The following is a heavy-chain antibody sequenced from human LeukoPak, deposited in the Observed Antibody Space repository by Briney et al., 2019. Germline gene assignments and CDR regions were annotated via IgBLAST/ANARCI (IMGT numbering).Heavy chain of an antibody. Sequence: ASVKVSCKASGGTFSSYAISWVRQAPGQGLEWMGRIIPILGIANYAQKFQGRVTITADKSTSTAYMELSSLRSEDTAAYYCARDMGDYYYDSSGYEYDWGQGTLVTVSS. CDR1: GGTFSSYA. D-gene: IGHD3-22*01. V-gene: IGHV1-69*04. J-gene: IGHJ4*02. CDR2: IIPILGIA. CDR3: ARDMGDYYYDSSGYEYD.